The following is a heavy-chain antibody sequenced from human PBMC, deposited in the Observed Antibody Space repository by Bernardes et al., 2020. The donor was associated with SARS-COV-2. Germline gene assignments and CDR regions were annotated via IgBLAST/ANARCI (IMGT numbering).Heavy chain of an antibody. D-gene: IGHD5-18*01. V-gene: IGHV4-38-2*01. CDR1: GYSISSGYY. CDR2: IYHSGST. Sequence: SETLSLTCAVSGYSISSGYYWGWIRQPPGKGLEWIGSIYHSGSTYYNPSLKSRVTISVDTSKNQFSLKLSSVTAADTAVYYCARKGAMVSDYWGQGTLVTVSS. CDR3: ARKGAMVSDY. J-gene: IGHJ4*02.